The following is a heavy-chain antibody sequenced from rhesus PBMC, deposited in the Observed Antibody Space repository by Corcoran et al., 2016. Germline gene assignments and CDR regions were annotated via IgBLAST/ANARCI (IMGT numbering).Heavy chain of an antibody. CDR2: ISYDGSKK. CDR1: GFTFSSYG. D-gene: IGHD1-14*01. V-gene: IGHV3-54*02. J-gene: IGHJ4*01. Sequence: EVQLVESGGGLVQPGGSMRLSCAASGFTFSSYGMHWVRQAPGQGLEWVAFISYDGSKKYYADSVKYRFTTSRDNSKNMLYLQMNNLKFEDTAVYYCAREGLWNDVVYWGQGVLVTVSS. CDR3: AREGLWNDVVY.